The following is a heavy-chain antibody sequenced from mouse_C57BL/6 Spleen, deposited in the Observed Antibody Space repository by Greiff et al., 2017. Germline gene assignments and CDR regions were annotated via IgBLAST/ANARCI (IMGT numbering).Heavy chain of an antibody. V-gene: IGHV14-4*01. Sequence: VQLQQSGAELVRPGASVKLSCTASGFNIKDDYMHWVKQRPEQGLEWIGWIDPENGDTEYASKFQGKATITADTSSNTAYLQLSSLTSEDTAVYYCTTYYSNYGGFAYWGQGTLVTVSA. CDR3: TTYYSNYGGFAY. CDR2: IDPENGDT. CDR1: GFNIKDDY. J-gene: IGHJ3*01. D-gene: IGHD2-5*01.